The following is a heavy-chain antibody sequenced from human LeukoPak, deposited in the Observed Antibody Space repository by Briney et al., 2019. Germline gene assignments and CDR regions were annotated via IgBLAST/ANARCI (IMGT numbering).Heavy chain of an antibody. J-gene: IGHJ4*02. D-gene: IGHD6-13*01. V-gene: IGHV6-1*01. CDR3: ARAKGRSPLFGY. Sequence: SQTLSLTCAISGDSVSSNSAAWNWIRQSPSRGLEWLGRTYYRSKWYNDYAVSVKGRIAVNPDTSKNQFPLQLNSVTPEDTAVYYCARAKGRSPLFGYWGQGTLVTVSS. CDR2: TYYRSKWYN. CDR1: GDSVSSNSAA.